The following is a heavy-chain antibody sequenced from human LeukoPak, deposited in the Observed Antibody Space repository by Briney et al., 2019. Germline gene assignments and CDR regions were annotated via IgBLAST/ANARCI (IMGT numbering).Heavy chain of an antibody. V-gene: IGHV1-24*01. J-gene: IGHJ4*02. Sequence: ASVKVSCKVSGYTLTELSMHWVRQAPGKGLEWMGGFVPEDGETIYAQKFQGRVTMTEDTSTDTAYMELSSLRSEDTAVYYCAIRLRNHITILVQLHYWGQGTLVTVSS. CDR3: AIRLRNHITILVQLHY. D-gene: IGHD3-3*01. CDR1: GYTLTELS. CDR2: FVPEDGET.